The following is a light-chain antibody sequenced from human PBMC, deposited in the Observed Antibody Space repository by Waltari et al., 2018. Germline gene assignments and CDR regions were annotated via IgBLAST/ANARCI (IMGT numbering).Light chain of an antibody. CDR1: SSKS. CDR3: SSYTSTATSV. Sequence: SHVLTQSPSVSVAPGKTATLPGGGTSSKSVHWYHQRPGPAPVLVVSDDSDRPSGVSNRFSGSKSGDTASLTISALQTEDEADYYCSSYTSTATSVFGGGTKLTVL. V-gene: IGLV3-21*03. J-gene: IGLJ3*02. CDR2: DDS.